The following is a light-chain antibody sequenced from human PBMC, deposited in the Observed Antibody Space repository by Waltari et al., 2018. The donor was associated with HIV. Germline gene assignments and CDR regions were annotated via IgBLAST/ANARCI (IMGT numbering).Light chain of an antibody. V-gene: IGLV2-11*01. CDR1: SRAVGGYTY. J-gene: IGLJ1*01. CDR3: CSYAGSYTYV. CDR2: DVS. Sequence: QSALTQPRSVSGSPGQSVTISCTGTSRAVGGYTYVSWYQQHPGNAPKLVIYDVSKRPSGVPDRFSGSKSANTASLTISGLQAEDEADYYCCSYAGSYTYVFGTGTKVTVL.